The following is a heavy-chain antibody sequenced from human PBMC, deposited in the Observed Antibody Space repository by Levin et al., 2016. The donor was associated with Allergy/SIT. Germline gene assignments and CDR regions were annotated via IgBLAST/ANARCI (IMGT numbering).Heavy chain of an antibody. D-gene: IGHD4-11*01. J-gene: IGHJ5*02. Sequence: SETLSLTCTVSGGSISSSSYYWGWIRQPPGKGLEWIGSIYYSGSTYYNPSLKSRVTISVDTSKNQFSLKLSSVTAADTAVYYCARGFQGSTVTMFAGSDWFDPWGQGTLVTVSS. V-gene: IGHV4-39*07. CDR1: GGSISSSSYY. CDR3: ARGFQGSTVTMFAGSDWFDP. CDR2: IYYSGST.